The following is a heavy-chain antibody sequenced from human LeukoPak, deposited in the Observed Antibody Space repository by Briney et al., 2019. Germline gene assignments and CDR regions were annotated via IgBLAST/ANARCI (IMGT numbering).Heavy chain of an antibody. CDR3: ARKTSQNIYYYYYGLDV. V-gene: IGHV4-4*02. D-gene: IGHD1-14*01. Sequence: SGTLSLTCSVSGGSISSSNWWSWVRQPPGKGLEWIGEIIHTGSTNYNPSLKSRVTISVDKSKNQFSLKLSSVTAADTAVYYCARKTSQNIYYYYYGLDVWGQGTTVAVSS. J-gene: IGHJ6*02. CDR2: IIHTGST. CDR1: GGSISSSNW.